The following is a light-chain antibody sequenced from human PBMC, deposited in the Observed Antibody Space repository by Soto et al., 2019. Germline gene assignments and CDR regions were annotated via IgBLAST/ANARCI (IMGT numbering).Light chain of an antibody. J-gene: IGLJ2*01. CDR2: EVS. Sequence: QSALTQPASVSGSPGQSITISCTGTSSDVGGYNYVSWYQQHLGKAPKLMIYEVSNRPSGVSNRFSGSKSGNTASLTISGLQAEDEADYYCSSYTNSSTPVVFGGGTKLTVL. CDR3: SSYTNSSTPVV. CDR1: SSDVGGYNY. V-gene: IGLV2-14*01.